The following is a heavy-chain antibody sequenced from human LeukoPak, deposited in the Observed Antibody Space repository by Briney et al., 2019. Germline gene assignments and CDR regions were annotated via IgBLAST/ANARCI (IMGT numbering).Heavy chain of an antibody. CDR2: IKSKTDGGTT. CDR3: TTRQELLYLDY. Sequence: PGGSLRLSCAASGFTFSNAWVSWVRQAPGKGLEWVGRIKSKTDGGTTDYAAPVKGRFTISRDDSKNTLYLQMNSLKTEDTAVYYCTTRQELLYLDYWGQGTLVTVSS. CDR1: GFTFSNAW. V-gene: IGHV3-15*01. D-gene: IGHD3-10*01. J-gene: IGHJ4*02.